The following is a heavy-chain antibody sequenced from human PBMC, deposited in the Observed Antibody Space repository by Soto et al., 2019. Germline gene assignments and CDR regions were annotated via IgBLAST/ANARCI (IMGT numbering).Heavy chain of an antibody. J-gene: IGHJ6*02. Sequence: PGGSLRLSCAASGFTFSSYAMSWVRQAPGKGLEWVSVIRGSDDYTYYADSVKGRFTISRDNSKNTLYLQVNSLRAEDTAVYYCAKVRGARSYYYAMDVWGQGTTVTVSS. CDR2: IRGSDDYT. CDR1: GFTFSSYA. D-gene: IGHD3-10*01. CDR3: AKVRGARSYYYAMDV. V-gene: IGHV3-23*01.